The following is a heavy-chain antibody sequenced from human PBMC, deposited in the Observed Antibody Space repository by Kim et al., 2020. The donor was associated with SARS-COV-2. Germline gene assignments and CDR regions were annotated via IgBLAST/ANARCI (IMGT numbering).Heavy chain of an antibody. J-gene: IGHJ4*02. CDR3: ARSRGGDCCTFDY. Sequence: SETLSLTCAVYGGSFSGYYWSWIRQPPGKGLEWIGEINHSGSTNYNPSLKSRVTISVDTSKNQFSLKLSSVTAADTAVYYCARSRGGDCCTFDYWGQGTL. CDR1: GGSFSGYY. CDR2: INHSGST. D-gene: IGHD2-21*02. V-gene: IGHV4-34*01.